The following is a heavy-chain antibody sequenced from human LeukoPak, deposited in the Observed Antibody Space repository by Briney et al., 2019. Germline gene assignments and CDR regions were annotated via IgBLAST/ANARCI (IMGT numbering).Heavy chain of an antibody. CDR2: ISYDGSNT. Sequence: GGSLRLSCAASGVTLSPYAVHWVRQAPGKGLEWVGVISYDGSNTYYADSVKGRFTISRDNSKNTLYLQMNSLRVEDTAVYYCAKSYNGYESEPDYWGQGTLVTVSS. D-gene: IGHD5-12*01. J-gene: IGHJ4*02. V-gene: IGHV3-30*04. CDR1: GVTLSPYA. CDR3: AKSYNGYESEPDY.